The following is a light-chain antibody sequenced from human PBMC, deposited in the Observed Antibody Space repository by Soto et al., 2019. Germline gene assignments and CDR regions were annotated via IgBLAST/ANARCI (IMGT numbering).Light chain of an antibody. Sequence: QSALTQPASVSGSPAQSITISCTGTSSNVGTYNLVSWYQQHPGKAPKLIIYDVTKRPSGVPDRFSGSKSGNTASLTISGLQAEDEADYYCCSYAGTYTYVFGTDTQLTVL. J-gene: IGLJ1*01. CDR2: DVT. CDR1: SSNVGTYNL. V-gene: IGLV2-23*02. CDR3: CSYAGTYTYV.